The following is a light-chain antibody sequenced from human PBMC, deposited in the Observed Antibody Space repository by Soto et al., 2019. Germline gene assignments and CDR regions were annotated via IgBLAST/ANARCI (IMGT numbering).Light chain of an antibody. Sequence: QSVLTLPPSASGTPGQRVTISCSGSSSNIGSNYVYWYQQLPGTAPKLLIYRNNQRPSGVPDRFSGSKSGTSASLAISGLRSEDEADYYCAAWDDSLSYVFGTGTKVTVL. J-gene: IGLJ1*01. CDR2: RNN. CDR1: SSNIGSNY. V-gene: IGLV1-47*01. CDR3: AAWDDSLSYV.